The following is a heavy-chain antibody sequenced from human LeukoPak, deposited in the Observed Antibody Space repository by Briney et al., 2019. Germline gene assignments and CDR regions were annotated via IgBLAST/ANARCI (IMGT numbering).Heavy chain of an antibody. V-gene: IGHV3-11*01. CDR2: ISSSGSTI. Sequence: NAGGSLRLSCAAPGFTFSDYYMSWIRQAPGKGLEWVSYISSSGSTIYYADSVKGRFTISRDNAKNSLYLQMNSLRAEDTAVYYCARDGKTTGSFDYWGQGTLVTVSS. J-gene: IGHJ4*02. D-gene: IGHD1-1*01. CDR1: GFTFSDYY. CDR3: ARDGKTTGSFDY.